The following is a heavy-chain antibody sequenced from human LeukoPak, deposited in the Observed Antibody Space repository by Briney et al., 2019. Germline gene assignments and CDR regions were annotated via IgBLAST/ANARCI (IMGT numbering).Heavy chain of an antibody. CDR1: GFTFSSYA. Sequence: GESLKISCAASGFTFSSYAMSWVRQAPGKGLEWVSGISGSGDTTYYADSVKGRFTISRDNSKSTLYLQMNSLRVEDTAVYYCARDRGYWGQGTLVTVSS. CDR2: ISGSGDTT. J-gene: IGHJ4*02. V-gene: IGHV3-23*01. CDR3: ARDRGY.